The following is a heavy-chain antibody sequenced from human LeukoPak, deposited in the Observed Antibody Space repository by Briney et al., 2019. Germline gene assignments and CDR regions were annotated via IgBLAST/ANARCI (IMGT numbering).Heavy chain of an antibody. CDR2: ISSSSSYI. D-gene: IGHD3-22*01. V-gene: IGHV3-21*01. J-gene: IGHJ1*01. CDR3: ARTEYYDSSGSQYFQH. Sequence: GGSLRLSCAASGFTVSSNEMSWVRQAPGKGLEWVPSISSSSSYIYYADSVKGRFTISRDNAKNSLYLQMNSLRAEDTAVYYCARTEYYDSSGSQYFQHWGQGTLVTVSS. CDR1: GFTVSSNE.